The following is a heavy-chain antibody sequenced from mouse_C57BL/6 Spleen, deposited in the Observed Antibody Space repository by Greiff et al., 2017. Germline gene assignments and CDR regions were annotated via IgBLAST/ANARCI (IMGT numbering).Heavy chain of an antibody. J-gene: IGHJ3*01. CDR3: TFYDYDPFAY. D-gene: IGHD2-4*01. CDR2: IDPETGGT. Sequence: VKLMESGAELVRPGASVTLSCKASGYTFTDYEMHWVKQTPVHGLEWIGAIDPETGGTAYNQKFKGKAILTADKSSSTAYMELRSLTSEDSAVYYCTFYDYDPFAYWGQGTLVTVSA. V-gene: IGHV1-15*01. CDR1: GYTFTDYE.